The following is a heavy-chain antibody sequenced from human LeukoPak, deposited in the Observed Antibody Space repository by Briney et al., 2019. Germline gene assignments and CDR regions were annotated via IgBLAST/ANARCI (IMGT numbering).Heavy chain of an antibody. CDR2: IIPMFGAP. Sequence: SVRVSCKASGGSFRSSAISWVRQAPGQGLEWMGGIIPMFGAPNYAQKLQGRVTLSADESTSTAYMELSRLRSGDTAVYYCATTGSSAYDGGTFDYWGQGTLLTVSS. J-gene: IGHJ4*02. V-gene: IGHV1-69*01. D-gene: IGHD5-12*01. CDR1: GGSFRSSA. CDR3: ATTGSSAYDGGTFDY.